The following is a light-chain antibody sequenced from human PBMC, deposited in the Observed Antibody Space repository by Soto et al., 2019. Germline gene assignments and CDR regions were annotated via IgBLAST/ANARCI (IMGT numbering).Light chain of an antibody. Sequence: IGSPQSTDTLSVSPGERATLSFRASQSVSSNLAWYQQKPGQAPRLLIYGASTRAAGIPARFSGSGSGTEFTLTISSLQSEDFAVYYCQQYNDWLRTFGQGTKVDIK. V-gene: IGKV3-15*01. CDR3: QQYNDWLRT. J-gene: IGKJ1*01. CDR2: GAS. CDR1: QSVSSN.